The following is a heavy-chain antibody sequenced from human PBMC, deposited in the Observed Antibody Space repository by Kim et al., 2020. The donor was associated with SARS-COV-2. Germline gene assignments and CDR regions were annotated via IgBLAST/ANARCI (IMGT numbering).Heavy chain of an antibody. Sequence: GGSLRLSCAASGFTVSSNYMSWVRQAPGKGLEWVSVIYSGGSTYYADSVKGRFTISRDNSKNTLYLQMNSLRAEDTAVYYCATAIAAAGTRYPYYYYGMDVWGQGTTVTVSS. CDR3: ATAIAAAGTRYPYYYYGMDV. V-gene: IGHV3-53*01. CDR1: GFTVSSNY. J-gene: IGHJ6*02. D-gene: IGHD6-13*01. CDR2: IYSGGST.